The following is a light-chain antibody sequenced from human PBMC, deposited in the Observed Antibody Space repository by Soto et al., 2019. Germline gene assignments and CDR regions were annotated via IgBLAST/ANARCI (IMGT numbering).Light chain of an antibody. CDR1: RSLSSD. CDR3: QQYNNWPWT. Sequence: IVLMQSPGTLSLSPGERATLSCRASRSLSSDYLAWYQQKPGQAPRLLIYGASTRATGIPARFSGSGSGTEFTLTISSLQSEDFAVYYCQQYNNWPWTFGQGTKVDI. V-gene: IGKV3-15*01. CDR2: GAS. J-gene: IGKJ1*01.